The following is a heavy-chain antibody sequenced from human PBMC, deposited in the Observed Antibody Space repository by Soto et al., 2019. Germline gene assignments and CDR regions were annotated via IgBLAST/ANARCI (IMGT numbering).Heavy chain of an antibody. CDR3: ARTGYYGSGSYRNWFDP. V-gene: IGHV4-59*12. J-gene: IGHJ5*02. CDR1: GGSMISYY. D-gene: IGHD3-10*01. CDR2: IYHSGST. Sequence: SETLSLTCTVSGGSMISYYWSWIRQPPGKGLEWIGYIYHSGSTYYNPSLKSRVTISVDRSKNQFSLKLSSVTAADTAVYYCARTGYYGSGSYRNWFDPWGQGTLVTAPQ.